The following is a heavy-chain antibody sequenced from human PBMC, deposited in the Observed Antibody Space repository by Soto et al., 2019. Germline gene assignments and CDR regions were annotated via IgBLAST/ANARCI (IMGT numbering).Heavy chain of an antibody. CDR3: VRDTDWAFDY. V-gene: IGHV3-74*01. J-gene: IGHJ4*02. CDR1: GFTFNSYW. D-gene: IGHD3-9*01. CDR2: INTDGSIT. Sequence: GGSLRLSCAASGFTFNSYWMHWVRQAPGQGLVWVSRINTDGSITNYADSVRGRFTISRDNAKNTLYLQMNSLRAEDTAVYYCVRDTDWAFDYWGQGTLVTVSS.